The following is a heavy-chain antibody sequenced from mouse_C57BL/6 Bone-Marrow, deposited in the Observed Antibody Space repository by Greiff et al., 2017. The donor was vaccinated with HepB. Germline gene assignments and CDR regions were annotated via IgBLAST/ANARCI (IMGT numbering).Heavy chain of an antibody. CDR3: ARSGQLRLRGGD. J-gene: IGHJ2*01. D-gene: IGHD3-2*02. CDR1: GYTFTSYW. CDR2: IYPGSGST. Sequence: QVQLQQPGAELVKPGASVKMSCKASGYTFTSYWITWVKQRPGQGLEWIGDIYPGSGSTNYSEKFKSKATLTVDTSSSTAYMQLSSLTSEDSAVYYCARSGQLRLRGGDWGQGTTLTVSS. V-gene: IGHV1-55*01.